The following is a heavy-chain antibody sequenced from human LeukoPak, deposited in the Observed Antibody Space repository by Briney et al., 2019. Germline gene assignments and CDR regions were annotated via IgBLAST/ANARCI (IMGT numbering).Heavy chain of an antibody. D-gene: IGHD5-24*01. CDR3: ARDWGDGYNPDAFDI. V-gene: IGHV1-46*01. J-gene: IGHJ3*02. CDR2: INPSGGST. CDR1: GYTFTSYY. Sequence: ASVKVSCKASGYTFTSYYMHWVRQAPGQGLEWMGIINPSGGSTSYAQKFQGRVTMTRDMSTSTVYMELSSLRSGDTAVYYCARDWGDGYNPDAFDIWGQGTMVTVSS.